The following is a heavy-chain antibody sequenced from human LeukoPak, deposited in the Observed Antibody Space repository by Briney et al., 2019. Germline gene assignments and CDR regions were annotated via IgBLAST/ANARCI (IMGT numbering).Heavy chain of an antibody. CDR2: IYYSGST. Sequence: PSETLSLTCTVSGGSISSSTYYWGWIRRPPGKGLEWIGSIYYSGSTYYNPSLKSRVTISVDTSKNQFSLKLSSVTAADTAVYYCARDTAMATGYYYYGMDVWGQGTTVTVSS. CDR3: ARDTAMATGYYYYGMDV. J-gene: IGHJ6*02. V-gene: IGHV4-39*01. D-gene: IGHD5-18*01. CDR1: GGSISSSTYY.